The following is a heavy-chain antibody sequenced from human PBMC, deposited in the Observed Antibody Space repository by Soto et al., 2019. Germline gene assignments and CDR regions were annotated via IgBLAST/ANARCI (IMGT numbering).Heavy chain of an antibody. Sequence: QVQLVQSGAEVKKPGASVKVSCKASGYTFTSYGISWVRQAPGQGLEWMGWISAYNGNTNYANKLQGRVTMTTDTSTSTAYMERRSRRSDDTAVYYCARDRGAYGMDVWGQGTTVTVSS. CDR2: ISAYNGNT. J-gene: IGHJ6*02. V-gene: IGHV1-18*01. CDR3: ARDRGAYGMDV. CDR1: GYTFTSYG.